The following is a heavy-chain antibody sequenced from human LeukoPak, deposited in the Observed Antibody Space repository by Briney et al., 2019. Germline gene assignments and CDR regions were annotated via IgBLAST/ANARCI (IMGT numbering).Heavy chain of an antibody. CDR3: ARANLSYGGNSYFDY. CDR2: IYYSGST. J-gene: IGHJ4*02. Sequence: SETLSLTCTVSGGSISSYYWSWIRQPPGKGLEWIGYIYYSGSTNYNPSLKSRVTISVDTSKNQFSLKLSSVTAADTAVYYCARANLSYGGNSYFDYWGQGTLVTVS. CDR1: GGSISSYY. D-gene: IGHD4-23*01. V-gene: IGHV4-59*01.